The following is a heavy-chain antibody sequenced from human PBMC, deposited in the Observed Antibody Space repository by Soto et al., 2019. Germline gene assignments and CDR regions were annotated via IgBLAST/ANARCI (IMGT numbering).Heavy chain of an antibody. V-gene: IGHV4-59*01. Sequence: TLSLTCTVSGGSISSYYWSWIRQPPGKGLEWIGYIYYSGSTNYNPSLKSRVTISVDTSKNQFSLKLSSVTAADTAVYYCARTYSGYDYAFDIWGQGTMVTVSS. CDR2: IYYSGST. D-gene: IGHD5-12*01. CDR3: ARTYSGYDYAFDI. J-gene: IGHJ3*02. CDR1: GGSISSYY.